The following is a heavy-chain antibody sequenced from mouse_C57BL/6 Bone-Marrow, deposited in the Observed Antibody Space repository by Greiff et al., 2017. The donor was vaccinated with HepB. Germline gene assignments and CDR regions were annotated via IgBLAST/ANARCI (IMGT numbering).Heavy chain of an antibody. CDR1: GYTFTSYW. CDR3: ARYYYGSSAFAY. J-gene: IGHJ3*01. V-gene: IGHV1-53*01. D-gene: IGHD1-1*01. Sequence: QVQLKESGTELVKPGASVKLSCKASGYTFTSYWMHWVKQRPGQGLEWIGNINPSNGGTNYNEKFKSKATLTVDKSSSTAYMQLSSLTSEDSAVYYCARYYYGSSAFAYWGQGTLVTVSA. CDR2: INPSNGGT.